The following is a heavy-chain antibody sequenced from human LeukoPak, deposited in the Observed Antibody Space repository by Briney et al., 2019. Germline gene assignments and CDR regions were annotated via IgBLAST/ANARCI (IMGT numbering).Heavy chain of an antibody. CDR2: ISGSGNDI. J-gene: IGHJ4*02. CDR1: GFIFSGYY. V-gene: IGHV3-11*01. CDR3: GTHAGRTGSDD. D-gene: IGHD3/OR15-3a*01. Sequence: PGGSLRLSCATSGFIFSGYYMSWIRQAPGKGLEGVSYISGSGNDISYADSVKGRFTISRDNAKGSLYLQMNSLRAADTAVYYCGTHAGRTGSDDWGQGTLVTVSS.